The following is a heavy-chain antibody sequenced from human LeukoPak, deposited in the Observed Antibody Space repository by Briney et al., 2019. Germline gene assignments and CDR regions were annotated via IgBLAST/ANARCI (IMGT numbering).Heavy chain of an antibody. D-gene: IGHD4-17*01. CDR3: AKDFSNGDRGLAFDI. CDR2: ISGSGGST. J-gene: IGHJ3*02. V-gene: IGHV3-23*01. Sequence: PGGSLRLSCAASGFTFSSYAMSWVRQAPGKGLEWVSAISGSGGSTYYADSVKGRFTISRDNSKNTLYLQMNSLRAGDTAVYYCAKDFSNGDRGLAFDIWGQGTMVTVSS. CDR1: GFTFSSYA.